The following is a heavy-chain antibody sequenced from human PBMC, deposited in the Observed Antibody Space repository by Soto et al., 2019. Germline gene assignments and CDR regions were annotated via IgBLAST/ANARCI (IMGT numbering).Heavy chain of an antibody. J-gene: IGHJ4*02. CDR3: ARGQGTANGPGD. Sequence: QVQLQQWGAGLLKPSETLSLTCAVYGGSFSGYYWSWIRQPPGKGLEWIGEINHSGSTNYNPSLKSRXXLXVXXPKNQFSLTLSSVTAADTAVYYCARGQGTANGPGDWGQGTLVTVSS. V-gene: IGHV4-34*01. D-gene: IGHD6-13*01. CDR2: INHSGST. CDR1: GGSFSGYY.